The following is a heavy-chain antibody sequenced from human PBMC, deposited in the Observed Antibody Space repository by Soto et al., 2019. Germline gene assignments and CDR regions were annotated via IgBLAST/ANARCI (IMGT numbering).Heavy chain of an antibody. V-gene: IGHV3-74*01. CDR1: GFTFSSYW. CDR3: APSPGVDGPV. J-gene: IGHJ4*02. Sequence: GGSLRLSCAASGFTFSSYWMHWVRQTPGKGLVCVARISSDGGISSYGDSVKGRFTISRDNAKNTLFLQMNSLRAEDTAVYYCAPSPGVDGPVWGQGTLVTVSS. D-gene: IGHD5-12*01. CDR2: ISSDGGIS.